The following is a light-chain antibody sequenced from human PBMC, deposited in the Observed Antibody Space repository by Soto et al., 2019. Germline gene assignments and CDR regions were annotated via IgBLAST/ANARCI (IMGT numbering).Light chain of an antibody. CDR3: MQATQFPYT. J-gene: IGKJ2*01. CDR2: KIS. Sequence: DIVMTQTPLSPPVTLGQPASISCRSSQSLVHSDGNTYLSWLHQRPGQPPRVLIYKISNRFSGVTDRFSGSGAGTDFKMKISRVEAEDVGVYYCMQATQFPYTFGQGTKLEIK. V-gene: IGKV2-24*01. CDR1: QSLVHSDGNTY.